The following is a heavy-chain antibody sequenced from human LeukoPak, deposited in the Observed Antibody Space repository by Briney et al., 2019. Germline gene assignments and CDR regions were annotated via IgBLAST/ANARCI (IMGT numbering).Heavy chain of an antibody. Sequence: SETLSLTCAVYGGSFSGYYWSWIRQPPGKGLEWIGEINHSGSTYYNPSLKSRVTISVDTSKNQFSLKLSSVTAADTAVYYCARDSIPRGPMKPYYYYGMDVWGQGTTVTVSS. CDR2: INHSGST. CDR3: ARDSIPRGPMKPYYYYGMDV. V-gene: IGHV4-34*09. D-gene: IGHD3-10*01. CDR1: GGSFSGYY. J-gene: IGHJ6*02.